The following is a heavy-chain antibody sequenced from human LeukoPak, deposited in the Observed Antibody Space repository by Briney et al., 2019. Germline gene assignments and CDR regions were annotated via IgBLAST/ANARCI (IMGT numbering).Heavy chain of an antibody. Sequence: GESLKTSCQGSGYSFTSYWIGWVRQMPGKGLEWRGIIYSGDSDTRYSPSFQCQVTTSADKSISTAYLPCSSLKASYTAMDYCARHRPMVVWGGIDYWGQGTLVTVSS. J-gene: IGHJ4*02. CDR2: IYSGDSDT. CDR3: ARHRPMVVWGGIDY. V-gene: IGHV5-51*01. D-gene: IGHD2-8*01. CDR1: GYSFTSYW.